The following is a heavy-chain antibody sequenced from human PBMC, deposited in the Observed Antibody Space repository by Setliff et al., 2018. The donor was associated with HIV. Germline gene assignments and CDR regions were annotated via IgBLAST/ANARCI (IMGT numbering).Heavy chain of an antibody. V-gene: IGHV4-59*01. CDR1: GGSISSYY. J-gene: IGHJ4*02. Sequence: LSLTCTVSGGSISSYYWSWIRQPPGKGLEWIGYIYYSGSSKNTPSLKSRVTISVDTPKNEFSLKLSSMTAADTAVYYCARGIAVAGPYFDYWGQGTLVTVSS. CDR3: ARGIAVAGPYFDY. D-gene: IGHD6-19*01. CDR2: IYYSGSS.